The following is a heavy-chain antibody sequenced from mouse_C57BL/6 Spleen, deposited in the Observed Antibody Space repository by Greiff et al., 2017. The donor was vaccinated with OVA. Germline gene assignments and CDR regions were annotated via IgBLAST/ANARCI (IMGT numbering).Heavy chain of an antibody. D-gene: IGHD2-3*01. CDR3: ARWDDLYFDD. CDR1: GYSFTGYY. CDR2: INPSTGGT. J-gene: IGHJ2*01. Sequence: EVQLQQSGPELVKPGASVKISCKASGYSFTGYYMNWVKQSPEKSLEWIGEINPSTGGTTYNQKFTAKATLIVDDSSSTAYMQLKRLASEDSAVYYCARWDDLYFDDWGKGTTLTVSS. V-gene: IGHV1-42*01.